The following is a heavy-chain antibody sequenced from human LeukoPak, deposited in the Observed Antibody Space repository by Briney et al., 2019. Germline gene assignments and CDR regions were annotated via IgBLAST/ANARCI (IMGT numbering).Heavy chain of an antibody. CDR2: FDPEDGET. CDR3: AADRFSIFGVVITPKNYYGMDV. J-gene: IGHJ6*02. Sequence: ASVTVSCKVSGDTLTEFAMHWVRQAPGKGLEWMGGFDPEDGETIYAQKFQGRVIMSEDTSTDTAYMELSSLRSEDTAVYYCAADRFSIFGVVITPKNYYGMDVWGQGTTVTVSS. V-gene: IGHV1-24*01. CDR1: GDTLTEFA. D-gene: IGHD3-3*01.